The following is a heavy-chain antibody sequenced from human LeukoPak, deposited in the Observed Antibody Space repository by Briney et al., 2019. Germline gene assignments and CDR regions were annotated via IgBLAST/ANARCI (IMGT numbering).Heavy chain of an antibody. Sequence: ASETLSLTCTVSGDSISSSNYFWGWIRQPPGKGLEWIGYIYHSGSTYYNPSLKSRVTISVDRSKNQFSLKLSSVTAADTAVYYCARGPSYGDHMDGMDVWGQGTTVTVSS. CDR2: IYHSGST. CDR1: GDSISSSNYF. J-gene: IGHJ6*02. CDR3: ARGPSYGDHMDGMDV. V-gene: IGHV4-30-2*01. D-gene: IGHD4-17*01.